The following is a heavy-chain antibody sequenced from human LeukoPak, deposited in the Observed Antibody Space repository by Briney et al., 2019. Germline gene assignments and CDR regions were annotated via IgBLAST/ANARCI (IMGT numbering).Heavy chain of an antibody. J-gene: IGHJ3*02. Sequence: GGSLRLSCAASGFTVSSNYMSWVRQAPGKGLEWVSAISGSGGSTYYADSVKGRFTISRDNSKNTLYLQMNSLRAEDTAVYYCAKDPFDYDYPFDIWGQGTMVTVSS. CDR3: AKDPFDYDYPFDI. CDR1: GFTVSSNY. V-gene: IGHV3-23*01. CDR2: ISGSGGST. D-gene: IGHD5-12*01.